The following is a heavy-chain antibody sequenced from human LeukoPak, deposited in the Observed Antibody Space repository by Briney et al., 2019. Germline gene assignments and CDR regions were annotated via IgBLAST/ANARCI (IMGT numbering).Heavy chain of an antibody. Sequence: PSETLSLTCTVSGDSITSGTYYWGWIRQPPGKGLEWIGSIYYGGTTYYNPSLKSRVTISVDTSKNQFSLKVNSVTAADTAMYYCAKPRVNSGWYNWFDPWGQGTLVTVSS. CDR2: IYYGGTT. CDR3: AKPRVNSGWYNWFDP. D-gene: IGHD6-19*01. CDR1: GDSITSGTYY. J-gene: IGHJ5*02. V-gene: IGHV4-39*01.